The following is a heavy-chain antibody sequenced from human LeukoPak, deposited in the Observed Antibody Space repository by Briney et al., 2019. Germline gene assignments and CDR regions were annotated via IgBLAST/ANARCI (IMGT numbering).Heavy chain of an antibody. CDR3: AKDSSGYYLDY. V-gene: IGHV3-33*06. CDR2: IWYDGSNK. J-gene: IGHJ4*02. D-gene: IGHD3-22*01. Sequence: PGRSLRLSCAASGFTFSSYGMHWVRRAPGKGLEWVAVIWYDGSNKYYADSVKGRFTISRDNSKNTLYLQMNSLRAEDTAVYYCAKDSSGYYLDYWGQGTLVTVSS. CDR1: GFTFSSYG.